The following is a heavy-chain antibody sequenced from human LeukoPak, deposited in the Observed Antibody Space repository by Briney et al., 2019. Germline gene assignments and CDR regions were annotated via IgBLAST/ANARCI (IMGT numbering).Heavy chain of an antibody. V-gene: IGHV4-59*08. CDR1: GGSISTYY. Sequence: PSETLSLTCTVSGGSISTYYWSWIRQPPGKGLEWIAYIYYSGATRYNPSLKSRVSLSVDTSKNQFSLKLSSVTAADTAVYYCARHDYASPLSYVDSWGQGTLVTVSS. D-gene: IGHD4-17*01. J-gene: IGHJ4*02. CDR2: IYYSGAT. CDR3: ARHDYASPLSYVDS.